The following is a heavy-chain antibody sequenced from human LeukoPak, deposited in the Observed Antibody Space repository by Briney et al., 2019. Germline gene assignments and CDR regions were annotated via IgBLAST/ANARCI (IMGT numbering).Heavy chain of an antibody. Sequence: PGGSLRLSCAASGFTFSSYWMSWVRQAPGKGLEWVANIKQDGSEKYYVDSVKGRFTISRDNAKNSLYLQMNSLRAEDTAVYYCARAATYSNYYYMDVWGKGTTVTVSS. J-gene: IGHJ6*03. CDR1: GFTFSSYW. CDR3: ARAATYSNYYYMDV. CDR2: IKQDGSEK. D-gene: IGHD6-13*01. V-gene: IGHV3-7*01.